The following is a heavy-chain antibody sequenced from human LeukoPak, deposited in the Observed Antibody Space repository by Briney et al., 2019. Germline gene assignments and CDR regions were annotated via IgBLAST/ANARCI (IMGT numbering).Heavy chain of an antibody. J-gene: IGHJ4*02. CDR1: GFTVSSNY. V-gene: IGHV3-66*01. D-gene: IGHD2-21*01. Sequence: PGGSLRLSCAASGFTVSSNYMSWVRQAPGKGLEWVSVLYSGGSTYYADSVKGRFTISRDNSKNTLYLQMNSLRAEDTALYYCARDDSKCYFDYWGQGVLVTVSS. CDR3: ARDDSKCYFDY. CDR2: LYSGGST.